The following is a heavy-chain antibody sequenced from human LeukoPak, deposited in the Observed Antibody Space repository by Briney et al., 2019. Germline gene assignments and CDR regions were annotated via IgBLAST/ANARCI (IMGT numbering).Heavy chain of an antibody. Sequence: ASVKVSCKASGGTFSSYAISWVRQAPGQGLEWMGGIIPIFGTANYAQKFQGRVTITADKSTSTAYMELSSLRSEDTAVYYCARDRYYGSGSPEGFAAFDIWGQGTMVTVSS. CDR3: ARDRYYGSGSPEGFAAFDI. CDR2: IIPIFGTA. CDR1: GGTFSSYA. J-gene: IGHJ3*02. V-gene: IGHV1-69*06. D-gene: IGHD3-10*01.